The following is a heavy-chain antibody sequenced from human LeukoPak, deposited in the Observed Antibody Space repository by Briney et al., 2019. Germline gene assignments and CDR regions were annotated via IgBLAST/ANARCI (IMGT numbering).Heavy chain of an antibody. CDR1: GFTFSSYW. CDR2: INTDGSST. J-gene: IGHJ4*02. Sequence: PGGSLRLSCAASGFTFSSYWMHWVRQAPGKGLVWVSRINTDGSSTIYADSAKGRFTISRDNAKNTLYLQMNSLRAEDTAVYYCARGYAGIDYWGQGTLVTVSS. D-gene: IGHD5-12*01. V-gene: IGHV3-74*01. CDR3: ARGYAGIDY.